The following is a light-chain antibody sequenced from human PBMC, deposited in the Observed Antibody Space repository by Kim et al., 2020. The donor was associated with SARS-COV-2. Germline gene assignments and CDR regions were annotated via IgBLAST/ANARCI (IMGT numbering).Light chain of an antibody. CDR3: SSYSSTTPVV. Sequence: GQSITLSCTGTRSDVGGYNFVSWYQQRPGKAPKLMIYDVSSRPSGVSTRFSGSKSGTTASLTISGLQAEDEADYYCSSYSSTTPVVFGGGTQLTVL. CDR2: DVS. V-gene: IGLV2-14*03. CDR1: RSDVGGYNF. J-gene: IGLJ2*01.